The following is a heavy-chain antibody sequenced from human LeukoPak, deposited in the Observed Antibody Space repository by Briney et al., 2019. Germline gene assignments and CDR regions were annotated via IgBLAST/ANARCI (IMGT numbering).Heavy chain of an antibody. J-gene: IGHJ4*02. CDR2: ISGSGGST. CDR3: VKTSRRFLEWLFFGY. CDR1: GFTFSSYA. D-gene: IGHD3-3*01. Sequence: PGGSLRLSCAASGFTFSSYAMSWVRQAPGKGLEWVSAISGSGGSTYYADSVKGRFTISRDNSKNTLYLQMNSLRAEDTAVYYCVKTSRRFLEWLFFGYWGQGTLVTVSS. V-gene: IGHV3-23*01.